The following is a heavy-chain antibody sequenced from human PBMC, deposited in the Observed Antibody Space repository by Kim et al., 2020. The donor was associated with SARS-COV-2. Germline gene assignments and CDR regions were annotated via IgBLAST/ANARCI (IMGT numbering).Heavy chain of an antibody. Sequence: GGSLRLSCAASEFTFSNCGIHWVRQAPGKGLEWVALMFYDGSEEYYADSVKGRFTVSRDNFRNTLYLQMNSLRAEDTAVYFCASDPPID. CDR1: EFTFSNCG. CDR3: ASDPPID. CDR2: MFYDGSEE. V-gene: IGHV3-33*01. J-gene: IGHJ3*02.